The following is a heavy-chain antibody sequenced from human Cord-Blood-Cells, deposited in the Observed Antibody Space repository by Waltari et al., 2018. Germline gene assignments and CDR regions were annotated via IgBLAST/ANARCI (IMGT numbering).Heavy chain of an antibody. CDR2: ISYDGSNK. CDR1: GFTLSSYG. Sequence: QVQLVESGGGVVQPGRSLSLSCAASGFTLSSYGLHWVRQAPGKGLEWVAVISYDGSNKYYADSVKGRFTISRDNSKNTLYLQMNSLRAEDTAVYYCAGAENYWYFDLWGRGTLVTVSS. CDR3: AGAENYWYFDL. V-gene: IGHV3-30*03. J-gene: IGHJ2*01.